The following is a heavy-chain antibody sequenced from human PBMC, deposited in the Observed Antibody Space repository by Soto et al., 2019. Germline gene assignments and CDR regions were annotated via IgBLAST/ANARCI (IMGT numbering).Heavy chain of an antibody. J-gene: IGHJ3*02. D-gene: IGHD6-13*01. CDR1: GYTLTELS. CDR3: AIPSAAAGPTDAFDI. V-gene: IGHV1-24*01. CDR2: FDPEDGET. Sequence: GASVKVSCKVSGYTLTELSMHWVRQAPGKGLERMGGFDPEDGETIYAQKFQGRVTMTEDTSTDTAYMELSSLRSEDTDVYSCAIPSAAAGPTDAFDIWGQGKMVTVSS.